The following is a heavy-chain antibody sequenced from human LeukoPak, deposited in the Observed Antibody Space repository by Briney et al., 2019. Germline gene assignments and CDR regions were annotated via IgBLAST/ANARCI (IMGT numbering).Heavy chain of an antibody. CDR2: ISSSSSYI. CDR3: AKDPGSGEVVTALDY. J-gene: IGHJ4*02. CDR1: GFTFSSYS. Sequence: GGSLRLSCAASGFTFSSYSINWVRQAPGKGLEWVSSISSSSSYIYYADSVKGRFTISRDNSKNTLYLQMNSLRAEDTAVYYCAKDPGSGEVVTALDYWGQGTLVTVSS. D-gene: IGHD2-21*02. V-gene: IGHV3-21*04.